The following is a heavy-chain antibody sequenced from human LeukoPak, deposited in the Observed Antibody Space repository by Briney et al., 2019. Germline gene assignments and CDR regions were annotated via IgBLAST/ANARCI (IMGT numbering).Heavy chain of an antibody. CDR3: AKDQALGYCSSTSCYTYYMDV. CDR2: LRYEGSNK. D-gene: IGHD2-2*01. CDR1: GFTFSSYG. V-gene: IGHV3-30*02. Sequence: GGSLRLSCAASGFTFSSYGMHWVRQAPGKGLEWVAFLRYEGSNKYYADSVKGRFTISRDNSKHTLHLQMNSMRAEDTAVYYCAKDQALGYCSSTSCYTYYMDVWGKGTTVTVSS. J-gene: IGHJ6*03.